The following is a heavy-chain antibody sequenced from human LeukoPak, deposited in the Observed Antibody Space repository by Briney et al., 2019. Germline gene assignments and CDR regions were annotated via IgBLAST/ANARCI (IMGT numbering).Heavy chain of an antibody. J-gene: IGHJ4*02. CDR3: AKGQPSADY. CDR2: ISYDGSNK. Sequence: GGSLRLSCAASGFTFSSYGMHRVRQAPGKGLEWVAVISYDGSNKYYADSVKGRFTISRDNSKNTLYLQMNSLRAEDTAVYYCAKGQPSADYWGQGTLVTVSS. CDR1: GFTFSSYG. V-gene: IGHV3-30*18. D-gene: IGHD2-2*01.